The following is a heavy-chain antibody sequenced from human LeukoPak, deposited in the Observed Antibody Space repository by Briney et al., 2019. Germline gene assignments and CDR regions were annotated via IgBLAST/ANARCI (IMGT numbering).Heavy chain of an antibody. D-gene: IGHD6-19*01. V-gene: IGHV3-33*01. Sequence: GRSLRLSCAASGFTFSSYGMHWVRQAPGKGLEWVAVIWYDGSNKFYADSVKGRFTVSRDNSKNTLYLQMNSLRDEDTAVYYCASQGRYSRGWTDYWGQGTLVTVSS. CDR1: GFTFSSYG. J-gene: IGHJ4*02. CDR3: ASQGRYSRGWTDY. CDR2: IWYDGSNK.